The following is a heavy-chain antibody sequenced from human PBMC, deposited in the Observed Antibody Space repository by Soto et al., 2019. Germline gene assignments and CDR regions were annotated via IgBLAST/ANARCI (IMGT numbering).Heavy chain of an antibody. CDR2: ISYDGGNE. CDR1: GFTLRNYA. D-gene: IGHD5-12*01. CDR3: VKGEAIVATRVSEH. V-gene: IGHV3-30*18. Sequence: VQLIESRGGVVQPGRSLRLSCEASGFTLRNYAMHWVRQAPGKGLEWVAAISYDGGNEYYGDSVKGRFTISKDNSKSTLYLQMNSLRPEDTAVYYCVKGEAIVATRVSEHWGQGTRVIVSS. J-gene: IGHJ4*02.